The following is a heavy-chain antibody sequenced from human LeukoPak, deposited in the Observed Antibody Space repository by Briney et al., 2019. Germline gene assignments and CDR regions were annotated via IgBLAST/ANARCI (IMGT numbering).Heavy chain of an antibody. Sequence: GESLKISCKGSGNSFSIYWIGWVRQMPGKGLEWMGIIYPADSESRYSPSFQGQVTISADKSSSTAYLQWSSLKASDTAMYYCARLDYYGSGLDAFDIWGLGTMVTVSS. CDR1: GNSFSIYW. J-gene: IGHJ3*02. V-gene: IGHV5-51*01. CDR3: ARLDYYGSGLDAFDI. D-gene: IGHD3-10*01. CDR2: IYPADSES.